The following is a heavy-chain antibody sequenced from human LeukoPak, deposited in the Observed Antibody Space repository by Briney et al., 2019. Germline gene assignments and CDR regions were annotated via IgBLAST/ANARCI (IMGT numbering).Heavy chain of an antibody. Sequence: GGSLRLSCAASGFTFSSYSMNWVRQAPGKGLEWVSSISSSSSYIYYADSVKGRFTISRDNAKNSLYLQMNSLRAEDTAVYYCATSYDILTYSGHPFDYWGQGTLVTVSS. CDR1: GFTFSSYS. CDR2: ISSSSSYI. D-gene: IGHD3-9*01. CDR3: ATSYDILTYSGHPFDY. V-gene: IGHV3-21*04. J-gene: IGHJ4*02.